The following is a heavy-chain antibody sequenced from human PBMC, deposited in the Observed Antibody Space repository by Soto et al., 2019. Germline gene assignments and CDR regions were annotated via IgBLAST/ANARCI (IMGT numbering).Heavy chain of an antibody. CDR1: GDTFRNYA. V-gene: IGHV1-69*11. J-gene: IGHJ2*01. D-gene: IGHD3-22*01. CDR3: ARDRDDSRGYFRL. Sequence: QGQLVQSGPEVKSLGSSVKVSCKASGDTFRNYAFSWVRQAPGQGLEWMGGIIPILGTADYAQRFQGRVTITADESTATAYTELKSLRSGDTAVYFCARDRDDSRGYFRLGGRGTLVTVSS. CDR2: IIPILGTA.